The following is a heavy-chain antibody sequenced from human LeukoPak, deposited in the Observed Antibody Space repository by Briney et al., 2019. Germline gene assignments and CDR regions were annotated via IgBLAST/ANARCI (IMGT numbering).Heavy chain of an antibody. CDR1: GFTFSSYW. D-gene: IGHD7-27*01. CDR3: GRFTRSGDSVY. Sequence: PGGPLRLSCAASGFTFSSYWMSWVRQAPGKGLEWVANIKQDGSEKQYVDSVKGRFAISRDNAENSLYLQINSLKAEDTAVYYCGRFTRSGDSVYWGQGTLVTVSS. CDR2: IKQDGSEK. J-gene: IGHJ4*02. V-gene: IGHV3-7*04.